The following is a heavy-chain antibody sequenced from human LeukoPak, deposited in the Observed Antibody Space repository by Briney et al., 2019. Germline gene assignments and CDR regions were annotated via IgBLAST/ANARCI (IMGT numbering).Heavy chain of an antibody. D-gene: IGHD3-10*01. CDR1: GGSISSYY. J-gene: IGHJ6*01. CDR2: IYYSGST. V-gene: IGHV4-59*01. Sequence: SETLSLTCTVSGGSISSYYWSWIRQPPGKGLEWIGYIYYSGSTNYNPSLKSRVTISVDTSKNQFSLKLCSVTAADTAVYYCARDGYGSGKTYYGMDVWGQGTTVTVSS. CDR3: ARDGYGSGKTYYGMDV.